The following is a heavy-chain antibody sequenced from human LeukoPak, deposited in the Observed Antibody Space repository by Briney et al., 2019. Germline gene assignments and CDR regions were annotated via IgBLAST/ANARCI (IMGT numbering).Heavy chain of an antibody. CDR2: INAGNGNT. V-gene: IGHV1-3*01. CDR3: ARDSRSHDAFDI. CDR1: GGTFSSYA. J-gene: IGHJ3*02. Sequence: ASVKVSCKASGGTFSSYAISWVRQAPGQGLEWMGGINAGNGNTKYSQKFQGRVTITRDTSASTAYMELSSLRSEDTAVYYCARDSRSHDAFDIWGQGTMVTVSS.